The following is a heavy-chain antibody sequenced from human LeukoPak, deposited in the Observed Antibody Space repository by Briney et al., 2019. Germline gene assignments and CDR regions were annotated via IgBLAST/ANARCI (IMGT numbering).Heavy chain of an antibody. J-gene: IGHJ3*02. D-gene: IGHD2-2*01. CDR1: GFTFSSYS. Sequence: AGGSLRLSCAASGFTFSSYSMNWVRQAPGKGLEWVSYISSSSSTIYYADSVKGRFTISRDNAKNSLYLQMNSLRAEDTAVYCCASADIVVVPAASFGSFDIWGQGTMVTVSS. CDR3: ASADIVVVPAASFGSFDI. CDR2: ISSSSSTI. V-gene: IGHV3-48*04.